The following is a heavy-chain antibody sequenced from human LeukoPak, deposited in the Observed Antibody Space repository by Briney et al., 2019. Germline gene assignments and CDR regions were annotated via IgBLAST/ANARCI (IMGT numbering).Heavy chain of an antibody. CDR2: INPNSGGT. D-gene: IGHD4-23*01. Sequence: ASVKVSCKASGYTFTGYYMHWVRQAPGQGLEWMGWINPNSGGTNYAQKFQGRVTMTRDTSISTAYMELSRLRSDDTAVYYCASSSGVVYGGSDAFDIWGQGTMVTVSS. CDR1: GYTFTGYY. CDR3: ASSSGVVYGGSDAFDI. V-gene: IGHV1-2*02. J-gene: IGHJ3*02.